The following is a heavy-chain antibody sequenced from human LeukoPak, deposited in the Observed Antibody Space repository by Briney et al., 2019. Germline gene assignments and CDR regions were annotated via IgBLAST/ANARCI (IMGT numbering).Heavy chain of an antibody. Sequence: PSGTLSLTCAVSGGSISSRNWWSWVRQPPGKGLEWIGEIYHSGSTNYNPSLKSRVTISVDTSKNQFSLKLSSVTAADTAVYYCARGDSYYDSIRLYAFDIWGQGTMVTVSS. CDR2: IYHSGST. V-gene: IGHV4-4*02. D-gene: IGHD3-22*01. CDR3: ARGDSYYDSIRLYAFDI. CDR1: GGSISSRNW. J-gene: IGHJ3*02.